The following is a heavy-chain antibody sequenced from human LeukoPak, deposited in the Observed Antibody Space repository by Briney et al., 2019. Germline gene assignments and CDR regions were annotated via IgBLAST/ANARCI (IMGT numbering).Heavy chain of an antibody. J-gene: IGHJ4*01. CDR2: IYSGDST. D-gene: IGHD2-15*01. Sequence: PGGSLRLSCAASGFTFSSFGMHWVRQAPGEGLEWVSIIYSGDSTYYADSVKGRFTISRDNSKNTLYLQMKSLRAEDTAVYYCATFSLGYCSGGSCYGDLFDYWGHGTLVTVSS. CDR3: ATFSLGYCSGGSCYGDLFDY. CDR1: GFTFSSFG. V-gene: IGHV3-NL1*01.